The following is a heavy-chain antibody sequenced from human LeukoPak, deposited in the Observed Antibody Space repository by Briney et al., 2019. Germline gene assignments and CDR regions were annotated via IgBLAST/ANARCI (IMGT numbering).Heavy chain of an antibody. CDR3: ARGEQLDPYYFDY. J-gene: IGHJ4*02. D-gene: IGHD6-13*01. Sequence: SQTLSLTCTVSGASISSGSYYWSWIRQPAGKALEWIGRIYSSGSTNYNPSLKSRVAISVDTAKNQFSLKLSSVTAADTAVYYCARGEQLDPYYFDYWGQGTLVTVSS. CDR1: GASISSGSYY. V-gene: IGHV4-61*02. CDR2: IYSSGST.